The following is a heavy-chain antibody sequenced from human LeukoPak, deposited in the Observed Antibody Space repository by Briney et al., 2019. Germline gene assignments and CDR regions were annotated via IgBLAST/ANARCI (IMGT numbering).Heavy chain of an antibody. CDR1: GFTFSDYS. CDR3: ARGTSSTSLDY. D-gene: IGHD2-2*01. J-gene: IGHJ4*02. V-gene: IGHV3-74*01. CDR2: INSDGSST. Sequence: GGSLRLSCAASGFTFSDYSMKLVRQAPGKGLVWVSRINSDGSSTSYADSVKGRFTISRDNAKNTLYLQMNGLRAEDTAVYYCARGTSSTSLDYWGQGTLVTVSS.